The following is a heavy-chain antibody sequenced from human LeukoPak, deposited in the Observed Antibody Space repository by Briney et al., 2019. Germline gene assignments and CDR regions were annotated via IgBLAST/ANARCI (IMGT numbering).Heavy chain of an antibody. CDR2: IYSDGTT. J-gene: IGHJ4*02. V-gene: IGHV3-66*01. D-gene: IGHD6-19*01. CDR1: GFPVSDNY. Sequence: GGSLRLSCAASGFPVSDNYMSWVRQAPGKGLEWVSIIYSDGTTYYADSVKGRFTISRDNSKNTLYLQMNSLRTEDAAVYYCARGGGETSSGQLFDYWGQGTLVTVSS. CDR3: ARGGGETSSGQLFDY.